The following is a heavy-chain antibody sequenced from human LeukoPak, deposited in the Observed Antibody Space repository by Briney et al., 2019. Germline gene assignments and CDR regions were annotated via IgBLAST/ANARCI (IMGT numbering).Heavy chain of an antibody. Sequence: GGSLRLSCAASGFTFLNSWMSWVRQAPGKGLEWMANIKPDGSQKYYVDSVKGRFTISRDNAKNSLYLQVDSLTAEDTAIYYCARDRDSNWYPYHDYWGQGVLVTVSS. CDR3: ARDRDSNWYPYHDY. J-gene: IGHJ4*02. CDR2: IKPDGSQK. D-gene: IGHD6-13*01. CDR1: GFTFLNSW. V-gene: IGHV3-7*03.